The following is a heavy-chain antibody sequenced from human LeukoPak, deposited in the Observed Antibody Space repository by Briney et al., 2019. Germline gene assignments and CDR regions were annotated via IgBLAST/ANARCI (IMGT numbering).Heavy chain of an antibody. CDR3: ARRRTGGRRIFDY. CDR2: INHSGST. D-gene: IGHD3/OR15-3a*01. J-gene: IGHJ4*02. V-gene: IGHV4-34*01. CDR1: GGSFSGYY. Sequence: PSETLSLTCAVYGGSFSGYYWSWIRQPPGKGLEWIGEINHSGSTNYNPSHKSRVTISVDTSKNQFSLKLSSVTAADTAVYYCARRRTGGRRIFDYWGQGTLVTVSS.